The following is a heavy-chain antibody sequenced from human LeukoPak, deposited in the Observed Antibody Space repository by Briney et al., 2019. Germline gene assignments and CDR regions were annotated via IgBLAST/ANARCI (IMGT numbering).Heavy chain of an antibody. Sequence: GESLKISCKGSGYSFASIWIGWVRQMPGKGLEWMGVIYPADSDTRYSPSFQGQVTISADKSTSTAYLQWSTLKASDTAIYYCARQSAAAQYTNWFDPWGQGTLVTVSS. CDR1: GYSFASIW. CDR2: IYPADSDT. V-gene: IGHV5-51*01. D-gene: IGHD2-2*01. CDR3: ARQSAAAQYTNWFDP. J-gene: IGHJ5*02.